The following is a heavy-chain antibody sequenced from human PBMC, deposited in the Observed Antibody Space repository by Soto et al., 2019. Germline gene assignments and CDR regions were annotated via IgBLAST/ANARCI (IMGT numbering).Heavy chain of an antibody. Sequence: QVQLVESGGGVVQPGRSMRLSCAASGLTFSSYGMHWVRQAPGKGLEWVAVIWYDGSNKYYADSVKGRFTISRDNSKNTLYLQMNSLRAEDTAVYYCARDPFIPGTYGMDVWGQGTTVTVSS. D-gene: IGHD1-26*01. J-gene: IGHJ6*02. CDR1: GLTFSSYG. V-gene: IGHV3-33*01. CDR2: IWYDGSNK. CDR3: ARDPFIPGTYGMDV.